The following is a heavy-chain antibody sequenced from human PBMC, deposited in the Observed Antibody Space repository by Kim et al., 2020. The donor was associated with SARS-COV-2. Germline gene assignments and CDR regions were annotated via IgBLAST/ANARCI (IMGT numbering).Heavy chain of an antibody. CDR1: GYTFTGYY. V-gene: IGHV1-2*02. CDR3: ARVAALCSGGSCYSHYYYYYGMDV. D-gene: IGHD2-15*01. J-gene: IGHJ6*02. CDR2: INPNSGGT. Sequence: ASVKVSCKASGYTFTGYYMHWVRQAPGQGLEWMGWINPNSGGTNYAQKFQGRVTMTRDTSISTAYMELSRLRSDDTAVYYCARVAALCSGGSCYSHYYYYYGMDVWGQGTTVTVSS.